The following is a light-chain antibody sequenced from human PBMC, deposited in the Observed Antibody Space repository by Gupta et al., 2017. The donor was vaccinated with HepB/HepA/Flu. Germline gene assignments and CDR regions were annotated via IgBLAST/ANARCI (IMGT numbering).Light chain of an antibody. J-gene: IGKJ1*01. Sequence: EIVMTQSPATLSVSPGEGATLSCRASQTIGNNLAWYQQKPGQAPRLLIYAASTRAAGIPARFSGSGSGTEFTLTSSSRQSEDFAVYYFQQYHDWTTFGQGTKVEVK. V-gene: IGKV3-15*01. CDR2: AAS. CDR1: QTIGNN. CDR3: QQYHDWTT.